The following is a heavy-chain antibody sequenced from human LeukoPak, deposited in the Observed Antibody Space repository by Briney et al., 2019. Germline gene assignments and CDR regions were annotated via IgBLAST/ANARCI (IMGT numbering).Heavy chain of an antibody. CDR2: IYYSGNT. Sequence: SETLSLTCTVSGGSISSYYWSWIRQPPGKGLEWIGYIYYSGNTNYNPSLKSRVTTSVDTSKNEISLNLSSVTAADTAVYYCAKLSGVWSGYYYYYMDVWGKGTTVTVSS. J-gene: IGHJ6*03. CDR1: GGSISSYY. V-gene: IGHV4-59*01. D-gene: IGHD2-8*02. CDR3: AKLSGVWSGYYYYYMDV.